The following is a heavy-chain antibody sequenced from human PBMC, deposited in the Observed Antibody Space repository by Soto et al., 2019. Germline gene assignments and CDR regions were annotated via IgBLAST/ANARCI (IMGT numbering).Heavy chain of an antibody. D-gene: IGHD3-3*01. CDR2: IWYDGSNK. CDR1: GFTFSSYG. J-gene: IGHJ4*02. Sequence: GGSLRLSCAASGFTFSSYGMHWVRQAPGKGLEWVAVIWYDGSNKYYADSVKGRYTISRDDSKNTLYLQMNSLGAEDTAVYYCARDLVSIFGVVNNYYFDYWGQGTLVTVSS. CDR3: ARDLVSIFGVVNNYYFDY. V-gene: IGHV3-33*01.